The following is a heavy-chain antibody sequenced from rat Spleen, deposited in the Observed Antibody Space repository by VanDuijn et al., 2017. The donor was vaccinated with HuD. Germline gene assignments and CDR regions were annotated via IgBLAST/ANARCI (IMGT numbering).Heavy chain of an antibody. CDR3: ARPNYGYPFAY. CDR1: GFTFSDYN. CDR2: INYDGSGP. V-gene: IGHV5-7*01. Sequence: EVQLVESGGGLVQPGKSLKLSCTASGFTFSDYNMAWVRQAPQRGLEWVATINYDGSGPYYLDSVKGRFTNSRDNAKSTLYLQMDSLGSEDTATYYCARPNYGYPFAYWGQGVMVTVSS. D-gene: IGHD1-11*01. J-gene: IGHJ2*01.